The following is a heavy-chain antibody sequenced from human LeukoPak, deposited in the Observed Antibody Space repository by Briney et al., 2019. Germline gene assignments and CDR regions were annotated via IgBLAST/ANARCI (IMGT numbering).Heavy chain of an antibody. V-gene: IGHV3-48*03. J-gene: IGHJ2*01. CDR1: GFTFSSYE. CDR2: ISSSGSAI. Sequence: GGSLRLSCAASGFTFSSYEMNWVRQAPGKGLEWVSYISSSGSAIYYADSVKGRFTISRDNAKNSLYLQMNSLRAEDTALYYCAKALPIKTTVTTYDFDLWGRGTLVTVSS. CDR3: AKALPIKTTVTTYDFDL. D-gene: IGHD4-17*01.